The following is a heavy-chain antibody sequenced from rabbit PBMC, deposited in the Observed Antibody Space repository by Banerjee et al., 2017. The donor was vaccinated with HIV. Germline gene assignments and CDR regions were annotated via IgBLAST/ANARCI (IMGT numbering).Heavy chain of an antibody. V-gene: IGHV1S40*01. CDR3: ARDPYGDTTGYTSFNL. CDR1: GFTLSSYW. J-gene: IGHJ4*01. D-gene: IGHD7-1*01. Sequence: QSLEESGGGLVKPGASLTLTCTASGFTLSSYWMYWVRQAPGKGLEWIGCIDGIGSGSAYYASWAKGRFTISKTSSTTVTLQMTSLTAADTATYFCARDPYGDTTGYTSFNLWGPGTLVTVS. CDR2: IDGIGSGSA.